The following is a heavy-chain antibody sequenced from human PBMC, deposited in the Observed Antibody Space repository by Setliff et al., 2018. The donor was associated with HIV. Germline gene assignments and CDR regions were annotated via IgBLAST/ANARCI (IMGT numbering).Heavy chain of an antibody. CDR3: ARDQGSPPSRGDI. CDR2: IYTSGFS. V-gene: IGHV4-61*09. J-gene: IGHJ3*02. Sequence: PSETLSLTCTVSGGYISSGSHYWRWIRQPAGKGLEWIGHIYTSGFSNYSPSLKSRVTISLDTSKNQFSLNLTSVTAADTALYYCARDQGSPPSRGDIWGQGTMVTVSS. CDR1: GGYISSGSHY.